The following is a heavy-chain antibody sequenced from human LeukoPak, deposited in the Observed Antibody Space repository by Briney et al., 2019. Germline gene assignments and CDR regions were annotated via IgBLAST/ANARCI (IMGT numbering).Heavy chain of an antibody. CDR3: ARNWGSVDY. V-gene: IGHV3-7*04. CDR1: GFTFSSYW. CDR2: IKGDGSEK. Sequence: GGSLRLSCAASGFTFSSYWMNWVRQAPGKGLEWVANIKGDGSEKYYVDSVKGRFTISRDNAKNSLYLQMNNLRAEDTALYYCARNWGSVDYWGQGTLVTVSS. D-gene: IGHD7-27*01. J-gene: IGHJ4*02.